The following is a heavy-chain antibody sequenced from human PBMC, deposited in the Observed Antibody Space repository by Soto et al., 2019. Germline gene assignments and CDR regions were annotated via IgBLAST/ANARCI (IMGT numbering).Heavy chain of an antibody. CDR1: GGSISSSSYY. J-gene: IGHJ3*02. CDR2: IYYSGST. V-gene: IGHV4-39*01. Sequence: SETLSLTCTVSGGSISSSSYYWGWLRQLPGKGLEWIGSIYYSGSTYYNPSLKSRVTISVDTSKNQFSLKLSSVTAADTAVYYCAHITMVRGVDAFDICGQGTMVT. CDR3: AHITMVRGVDAFDI. D-gene: IGHD3-10*01.